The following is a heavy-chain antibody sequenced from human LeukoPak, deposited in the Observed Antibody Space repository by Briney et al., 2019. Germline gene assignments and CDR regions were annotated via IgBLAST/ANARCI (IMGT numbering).Heavy chain of an antibody. CDR1: GGSNSAYY. Sequence: SDTLSLTCSVSGGSNSAYYWSWLRQPPGKGLEWIGYINYSGRNDYNPSLKGRVTISVDTSKNQFSLKLSSVTAADTAVFYCARTISGWYYFDYWGQGTLVTVSS. V-gene: IGHV4-59*08. D-gene: IGHD6-13*01. CDR3: ARTISGWYYFDY. CDR2: INYSGRN. J-gene: IGHJ4*02.